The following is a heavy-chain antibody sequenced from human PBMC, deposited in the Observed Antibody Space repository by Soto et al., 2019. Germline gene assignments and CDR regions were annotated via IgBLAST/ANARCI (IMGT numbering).Heavy chain of an antibody. Sequence: EVQLLDSGGGLVQPGGSLRLSCAASGFTFSTYTMSWVRQAPGKGLEWVSAISGSGGSPSYADSVQGRFTISRDNPKNTPYLQMNSLRDEDTAMYYCAKARCSTTNCYVPEFWGQGTLVTVSS. J-gene: IGHJ4*02. CDR1: GFTFSTYT. D-gene: IGHD2-2*01. V-gene: IGHV3-23*01. CDR2: ISGSGGSP. CDR3: AKARCSTTNCYVPEF.